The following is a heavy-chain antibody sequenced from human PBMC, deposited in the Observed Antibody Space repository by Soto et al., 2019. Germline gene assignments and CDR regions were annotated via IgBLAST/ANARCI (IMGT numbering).Heavy chain of an antibody. CDR2: ISYTGSTI. D-gene: IGHD3-22*01. J-gene: IGHJ4*02. CDR3: ARGLRNYYDRSGLHY. CDR1: EFTFSNYE. Sequence: GGSLRLSCVASEFTFSNYEMNWVRQAPGKGLEWVSYISYTGSTIYYADSVRGRFTISRDNSKNSLYLQMNSLRAEDTAVYYCARGLRNYYDRSGLHYWGQGTLVTVSS. V-gene: IGHV3-48*03.